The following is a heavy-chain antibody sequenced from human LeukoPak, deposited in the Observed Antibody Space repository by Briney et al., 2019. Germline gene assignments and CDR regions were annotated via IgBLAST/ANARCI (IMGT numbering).Heavy chain of an antibody. Sequence: GASVKVSCKASGYTFTSYDINWVRQATGQGLEWMGWMNPSNGDTGYAQKFQGRVTMTRSTSISTAYMELSSLRSEDTAVYYCARGLGSSLRSHNYFDPWGQGTLVTVSS. CDR3: ARGLGSSLRSHNYFDP. J-gene: IGHJ5*02. CDR1: GYTFTSYD. CDR2: MNPSNGDT. V-gene: IGHV1-8*01. D-gene: IGHD2-15*01.